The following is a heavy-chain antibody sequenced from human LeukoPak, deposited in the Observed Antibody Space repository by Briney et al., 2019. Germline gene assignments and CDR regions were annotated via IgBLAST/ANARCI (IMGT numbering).Heavy chain of an antibody. Sequence: SAKVSCKASGGTFSSYAISWVRQAPGQGLEWMGRIIPIFGIANYAQKFQGRVTITADKSTSTAYMELSSLRSEDTAVYYCAREMATTRTDFDYWGQGTLVTVSS. J-gene: IGHJ4*02. CDR1: GGTFSSYA. V-gene: IGHV1-69*04. CDR2: IIPIFGIA. D-gene: IGHD5-24*01. CDR3: AREMATTRTDFDY.